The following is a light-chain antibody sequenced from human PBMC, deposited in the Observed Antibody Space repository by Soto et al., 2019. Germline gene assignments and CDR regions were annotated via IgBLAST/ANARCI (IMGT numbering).Light chain of an antibody. CDR1: ESVDIN. CDR2: GAS. Sequence: EIVLTQSPATLSVSPGERVTLSFRASESVDINLAWYQQKPGQAPRLLIYGASSRATGIPDRFSGSGSGTDFTLTISSLEPEDCAIYYCQQRQYWPPITFGQGTRLEIK. V-gene: IGKV3D-15*01. J-gene: IGKJ5*01. CDR3: QQRQYWPPIT.